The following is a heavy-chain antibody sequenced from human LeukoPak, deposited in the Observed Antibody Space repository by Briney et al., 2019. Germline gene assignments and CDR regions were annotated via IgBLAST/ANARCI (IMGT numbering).Heavy chain of an antibody. Sequence: GGSLRLSCAASRFTFSSYGMHWVRRAPGKGLEWVAFIRYDGSNKYYADPVKGRFRISRDSSKNILYLQMDSLRAEDTAVYYCAKDRCSNGIGCYYYYMDVWGKGTTVTISS. CDR3: AKDRCSNGIGCYYYYMDV. CDR1: RFTFSSYG. CDR2: IRYDGSNK. J-gene: IGHJ6*03. V-gene: IGHV3-30*02. D-gene: IGHD2-8*01.